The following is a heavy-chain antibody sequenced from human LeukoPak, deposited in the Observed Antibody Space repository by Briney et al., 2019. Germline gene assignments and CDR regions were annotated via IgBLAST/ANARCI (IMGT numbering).Heavy chain of an antibody. CDR3: AGLSGYDPYYFDY. J-gene: IGHJ4*02. Sequence: ASVKVSCKASGYSFTGYYMHWVRQAPGQGLEWMGCINPNSGGTDYAQKFQGRVTMTRDTSISTAYMELSRLTSADTAVYYCAGLSGYDPYYFDYWGQGTLVAVSS. CDR1: GYSFTGYY. V-gene: IGHV1-2*02. D-gene: IGHD5-12*01. CDR2: INPNSGGT.